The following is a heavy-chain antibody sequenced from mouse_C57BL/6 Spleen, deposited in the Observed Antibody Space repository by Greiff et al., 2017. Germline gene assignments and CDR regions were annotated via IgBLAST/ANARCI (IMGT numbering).Heavy chain of an antibody. J-gene: IGHJ4*01. CDR2: IHPNSGST. CDR3: AREQGYYAMDY. CDR1: GYTFTSYW. Sequence: QVQLQQPGAELVKPGASVKLSCKASGYTFTSYWMHWVKQRPGQGLEWIGMIHPNSGSTNYNEKFKSKATLTVDKSSSTAYMQLSSLTSEDSAVNYCAREQGYYAMDYWGQGTSVTVSS. V-gene: IGHV1-64*01.